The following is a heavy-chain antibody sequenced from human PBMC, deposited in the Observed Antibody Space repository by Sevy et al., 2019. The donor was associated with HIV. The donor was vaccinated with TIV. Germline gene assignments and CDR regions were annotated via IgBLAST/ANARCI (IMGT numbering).Heavy chain of an antibody. Sequence: GGSLRLSCEASGFTVSGNYMAWVRLAPGKGLEWVSLIDSGGSTYYAGSVMGSFTISRDNAKNTLYLQMNPLRAENTAVYFCARDRYYDASGYYYYYYGMDVWGQGTTVTVSS. D-gene: IGHD3-22*01. CDR3: ARDRYYDASGYYYYYYGMDV. J-gene: IGHJ6*02. CDR1: GFTVSGNY. CDR2: IDSGGST. V-gene: IGHV3-66*01.